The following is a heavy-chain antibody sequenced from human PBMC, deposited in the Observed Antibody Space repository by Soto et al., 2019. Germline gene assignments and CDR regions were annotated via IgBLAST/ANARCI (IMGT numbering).Heavy chain of an antibody. CDR1: GYTFTSYG. Sequence: QVHLVQSGAEVKKPGASVKVSCKCSGYTFTSYGITWVRQAPGQGLEWMGWISAHNGNTDYAHKLQGRVTVTRDTSTSTSYRELRSLRSDDTAVYYCARGRDGDYWGQGALVTGSS. J-gene: IGHJ4*02. CDR3: ARGRDGDY. V-gene: IGHV1-18*01. D-gene: IGHD6-6*01. CDR2: ISAHNGNT.